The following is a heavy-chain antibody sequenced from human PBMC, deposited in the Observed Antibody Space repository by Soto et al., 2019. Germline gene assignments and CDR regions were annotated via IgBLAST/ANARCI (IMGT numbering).Heavy chain of an antibody. D-gene: IGHD3-10*01. J-gene: IGHJ6*02. CDR2: IYSGGST. CDR1: GFTVSSNY. CDR3: ASPGPTSTYYYYYGMDV. Sequence: PGGSLRLSCAASGFTVSSNYMSWVRQAPGKGLEWVSVIYSGGSTYYADSVKGRFTISRDNSKNTLYLQMNSLRAEDTAAYYCASPGPTSTYYYYYGMDVWGQGTTVTVSS. V-gene: IGHV3-53*01.